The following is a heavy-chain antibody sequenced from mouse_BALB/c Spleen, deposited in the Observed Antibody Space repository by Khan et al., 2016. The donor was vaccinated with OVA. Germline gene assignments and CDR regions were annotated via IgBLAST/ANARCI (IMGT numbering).Heavy chain of an antibody. CDR2: INPGSAYT. CDR3: AREGADCRSDGWFAY. D-gene: IGHD2-14*01. J-gene: IGHJ3*01. CDR1: GYTFTSYT. Sequence: VQLQQSGAELTRPGASVKMSCKASGYTFTSYTMHWVKQRPGQGLEWIGYINPGSAYTNYNQKFKDKATLTADNSSSTAYMQLSSLTSADSAVICCAREGADCRSDGWFAYWGQGTLVTVST. V-gene: IGHV1-4*01.